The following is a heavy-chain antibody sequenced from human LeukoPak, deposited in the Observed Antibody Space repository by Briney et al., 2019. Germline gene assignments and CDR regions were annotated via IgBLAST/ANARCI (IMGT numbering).Heavy chain of an antibody. CDR1: GYTFTSNY. J-gene: IGHJ4*02. CDR3: ARDQEGFDY. Sequence: ASVKVSCKASGYTFTSNYIHWVQQAPGQGLEWMGMIYPRDGSTSYAQKFQGRVTVTRDTSTSTVHMELGGLRSEDTAVYYCARDQEGFDYWGQGTLVTVSS. CDR2: IYPRDGST. V-gene: IGHV1-46*01.